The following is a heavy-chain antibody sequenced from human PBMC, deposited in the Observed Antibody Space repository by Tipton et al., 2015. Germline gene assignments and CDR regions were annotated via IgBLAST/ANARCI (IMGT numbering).Heavy chain of an antibody. CDR3: ARVDILLSQGGMDV. CDR2: VNHSGRN. Sequence: TLSLTCAVYGGSFSDYYWHWIRQPPGKGLEWIGEVNHSGRNNYNLSLKSRVTISVDKFKNQFSLELNSVTAADTAVYYCARVDILLSQGGMDVWGQGTLVTVSS. J-gene: IGHJ4*02. V-gene: IGHV4-34*01. D-gene: IGHD3-10*01. CDR1: GGSFSDYY.